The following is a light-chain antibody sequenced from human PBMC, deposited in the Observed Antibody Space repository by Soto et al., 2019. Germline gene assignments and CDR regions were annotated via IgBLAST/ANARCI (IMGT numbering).Light chain of an antibody. Sequence: IVLTQSPGTLSLSPGERATLSCRASQSVSSSYLVWYQQKPGQAPRLLIYGASSRATGIPDRFSGSGSGTDFTLTISRLAPEDFAVYYCQQYGSPPTFGQGTKVDIK. CDR3: QQYGSPPT. J-gene: IGKJ1*01. V-gene: IGKV3-20*01. CDR2: GAS. CDR1: QSVSSSY.